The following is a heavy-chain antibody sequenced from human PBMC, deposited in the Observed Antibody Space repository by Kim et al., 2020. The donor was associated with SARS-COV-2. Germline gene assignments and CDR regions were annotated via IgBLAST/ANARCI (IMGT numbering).Heavy chain of an antibody. V-gene: IGHV3-9*01. D-gene: IGHD6-13*01. Sequence: DSVKGRFTISRDNAKNSLYLQMNSLRAEDTALYYCAKDIAAAGGYWYFDLWGRGTLVTVSS. J-gene: IGHJ2*01. CDR3: AKDIAAAGGYWYFDL.